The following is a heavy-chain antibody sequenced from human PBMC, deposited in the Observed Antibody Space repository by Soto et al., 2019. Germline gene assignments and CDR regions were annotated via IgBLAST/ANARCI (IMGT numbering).Heavy chain of an antibody. V-gene: IGHV3-30*18. D-gene: IGHD2-2*01. CDR3: AKVVVARTNWYYFDC. CDR1: GFTFSSYG. CDR2: ISYDGSNK. J-gene: IGHJ4*02. Sequence: QVQLVESGGGVVQPGRSLRLSCAASGFTFSSYGMHWVRQAPGKGLEWVAVISYDGSNKYYADSVKGRFTISRDSSKNTLYLQMNSLRAEDTAVYYCAKVVVARTNWYYFDCWGQGTLVTVSS.